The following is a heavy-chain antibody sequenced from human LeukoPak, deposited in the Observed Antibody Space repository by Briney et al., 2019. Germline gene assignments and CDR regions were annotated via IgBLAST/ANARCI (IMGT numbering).Heavy chain of an antibody. CDR2: ISNSGSTI. D-gene: IGHD6-13*01. Sequence: GGSLRLSCAASGFTFSDYYMSWIRQAPGKGLEWVSYISNSGSTIYYADSVKGRFTISRDNAKNSLYLQMNSLRAEDTAVYYCARDIGFGYESSRIWDYWGQGTLVTVSS. CDR3: ARDIGFGYESSRIWDY. V-gene: IGHV3-11*04. CDR1: GFTFSDYY. J-gene: IGHJ4*02.